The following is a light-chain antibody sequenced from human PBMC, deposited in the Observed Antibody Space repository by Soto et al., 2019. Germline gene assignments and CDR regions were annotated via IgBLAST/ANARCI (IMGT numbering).Light chain of an antibody. CDR3: SSYTSSSTLP. CDR1: SSDVGGYNY. Sequence: QSALTQPASVSGSPGQSTTISCTGTSSDVGGYNYVSWYQQHPGKAPKLMIYEVSNRPSGVSNRFSGSKSGNTASLTISGLQAEDEADYYCSSYTSSSTLPFGTGTQLTVL. V-gene: IGLV2-14*01. CDR2: EVS. J-gene: IGLJ1*01.